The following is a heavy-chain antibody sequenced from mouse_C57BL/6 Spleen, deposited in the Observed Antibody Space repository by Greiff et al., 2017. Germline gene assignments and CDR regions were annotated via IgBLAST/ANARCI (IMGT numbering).Heavy chain of an antibody. V-gene: IGHV5-6*01. CDR3: ARQDYYYYGSSYFYYFDY. D-gene: IGHD1-1*01. J-gene: IGHJ2*01. CDR2: ISSGGSYT. CDR1: GFTFSSYG. Sequence: EVQGVESGGDLVKPGGSLKLSCAASGFTFSSYGMSWVRQTPDKRLEWVATISSGGSYTYYPDSVKGRFTISRDNAKNTLYLQMSSLKSEDTAMYYCARQDYYYYGSSYFYYFDYWGQGTTLTVSS.